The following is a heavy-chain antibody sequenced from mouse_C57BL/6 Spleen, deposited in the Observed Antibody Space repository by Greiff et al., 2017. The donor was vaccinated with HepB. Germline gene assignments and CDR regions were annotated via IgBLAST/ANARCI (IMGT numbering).Heavy chain of an antibody. CDR2: INPNYGTT. CDR1: GYSFTDYN. J-gene: IGHJ4*01. V-gene: IGHV1-39*01. Sequence: QLVESGPELVKPGASVKISCKASGYSFTDYNMNWVKQSNGKSLEWIGVINPNYGTTSYNQKFKGKATLTVDQSSSTAYMQLHSLTSEDSAVYYCARKGHYGSSYDYAMDYWGQGTSVTVSS. CDR3: ARKGHYGSSYDYAMDY. D-gene: IGHD1-1*01.